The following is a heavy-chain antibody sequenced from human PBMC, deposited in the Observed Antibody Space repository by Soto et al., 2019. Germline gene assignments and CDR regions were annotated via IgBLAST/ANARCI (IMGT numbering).Heavy chain of an antibody. J-gene: IGHJ4*02. CDR2: IYFTGTT. Sequence: SETLSLTCTVSGHSLSSGGYYWSWIRQHPGKGLEWVGYIYFTGTTLYIPSLKSRLAISVDTSKNQFSLKLTSVTAADTAVYYCARDWGSSGWPNWGQGVLVTVSS. D-gene: IGHD6-19*01. CDR1: GHSLSSGGYY. CDR3: ARDWGSSGWPN. V-gene: IGHV4-31*03.